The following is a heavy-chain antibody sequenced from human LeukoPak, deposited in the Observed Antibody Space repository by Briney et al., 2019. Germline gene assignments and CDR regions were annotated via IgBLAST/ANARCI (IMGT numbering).Heavy chain of an antibody. J-gene: IGHJ4*02. Sequence: PSETLSLTCAVYGGSFSGYYWSWIRQPPGKGLEWIGEINHSGSTNYNPSLKSRVTISVDTSKNQFSLKLSSVTAADTVVYYCAGGNYYDSSGYYIPFDYWGQGTLVTVSS. V-gene: IGHV4-34*01. D-gene: IGHD3-22*01. CDR3: AGGNYYDSSGYYIPFDY. CDR1: GGSFSGYY. CDR2: INHSGST.